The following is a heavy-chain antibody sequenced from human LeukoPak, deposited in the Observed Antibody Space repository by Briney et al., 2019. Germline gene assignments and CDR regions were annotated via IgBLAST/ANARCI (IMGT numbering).Heavy chain of an antibody. D-gene: IGHD3-22*01. V-gene: IGHV3-30-3*01. CDR1: GFTFSSYA. CDR2: ISYDGSNK. J-gene: IGHJ4*02. CDR3: ARDYYYDSSGYPGL. Sequence: GGSLRLSCAASGFTFSSYAMHWVRQAPGKGLEWVAVISYDGSNKYYADSVKGRFTISRDNSKNTLYLQMNSLRAEDTAVYYCARDYYYDSSGYPGLWGQGTLVTVSS.